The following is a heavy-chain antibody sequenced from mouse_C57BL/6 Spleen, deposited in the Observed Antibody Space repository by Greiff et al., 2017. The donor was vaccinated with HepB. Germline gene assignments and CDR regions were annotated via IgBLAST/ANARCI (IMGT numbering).Heavy chain of an antibody. CDR3: ARDSLRRAY. Sequence: QVQLQQPGAELVKPGASVKLSCKASGYTFTSYWMQWVKQRPGQGLEWIGEIDPSDSYTNYNQKFKGKATLTVDTSSSTAYMQLSSLTSEDSAVYYCARDSLRRAYWGQGTLVTVSA. V-gene: IGHV1-50*01. J-gene: IGHJ3*01. D-gene: IGHD1-1*01. CDR1: GYTFTSYW. CDR2: IDPSDSYT.